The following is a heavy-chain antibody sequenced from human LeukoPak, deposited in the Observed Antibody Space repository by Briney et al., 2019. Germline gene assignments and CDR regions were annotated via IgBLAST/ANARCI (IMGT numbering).Heavy chain of an antibody. D-gene: IGHD2-15*01. CDR2: IYYSGST. CDR1: GGSISNYY. CDR3: ARVQGNRYCSGGSCYTQRYYGMDV. J-gene: IGHJ6*02. Sequence: SETLSLTCTVSGGSISNYYWNWIRQPPGKGLEWIGYIYYSGSTNYNPSLKGRVTISVDTSKNQFSLKLSSVTAADTAVYYCARVQGNRYCSGGSCYTQRYYGMDVWGQGTTVTVSS. V-gene: IGHV4-59*01.